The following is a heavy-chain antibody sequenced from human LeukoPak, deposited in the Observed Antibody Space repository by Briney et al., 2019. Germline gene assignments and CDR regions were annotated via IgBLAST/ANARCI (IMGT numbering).Heavy chain of an antibody. CDR2: ISSSSSYI. CDR3: ARDLEDIVVVPAAGDAFDI. Sequence: GGSLRLSCAASGFTFSDYSMNWVRQAPGKGLEWVSSISSSSSYIYYADSVKGRFTISRDNAKNSLYLQMNSLRAEDTAVYYCARDLEDIVVVPAAGDAFDIWGQGTMVTVSS. CDR1: GFTFSDYS. V-gene: IGHV3-21*01. D-gene: IGHD2-2*01. J-gene: IGHJ3*02.